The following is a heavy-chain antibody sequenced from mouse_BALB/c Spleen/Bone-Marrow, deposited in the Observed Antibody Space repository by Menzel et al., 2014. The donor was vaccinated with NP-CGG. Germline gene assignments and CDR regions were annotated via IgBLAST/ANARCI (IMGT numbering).Heavy chain of an antibody. J-gene: IGHJ4*01. V-gene: IGHV14-3*02. CDR1: GFNIKDTY. CDR3: ARSRDYGSSYYAMDY. CDR2: IDPANGNT. D-gene: IGHD1-1*01. Sequence: EVKLMESGAELVKPGASVKLSCTASGFNIKDTYMHWVKQRPERGLEWIGRIDPANGNTKYDPKFQGKATITADTSSNTAYLQLSSLTSEDTAVYYCARSRDYGSSYYAMDYWGQGTSVTVSS.